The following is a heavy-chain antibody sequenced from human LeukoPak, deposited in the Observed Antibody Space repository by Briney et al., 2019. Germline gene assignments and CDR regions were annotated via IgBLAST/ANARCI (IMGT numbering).Heavy chain of an antibody. CDR3: ARDVRYTPDV. Sequence: GGSLRLSCAASGFTFSRYWMHWVHQTPGKGLVWVSRINTDGSSTSYADSVKGRFTVSRDNAKNTVYLQMNSLRGEDTAVYYCARDVRYTPDVWGQGTTVTVSS. D-gene: IGHD5-18*01. CDR2: INTDGSST. CDR1: GFTFSRYW. J-gene: IGHJ6*02. V-gene: IGHV3-74*01.